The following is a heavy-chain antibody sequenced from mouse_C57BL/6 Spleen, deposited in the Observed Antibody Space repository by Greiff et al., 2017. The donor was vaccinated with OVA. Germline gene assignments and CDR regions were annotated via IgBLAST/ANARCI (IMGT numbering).Heavy chain of an antibody. D-gene: IGHD2-12*01. J-gene: IGHJ2*01. CDR3: ARRAYYSNLDY. V-gene: IGHV1-81*01. Sequence: QVQLQQSGAELARPGASVKLSCKDSGYTFTSYGISWVKQRTGQGLEWIGEIYPRSGNTYYNEKFKGKATLTADKSSSTAYMELRSLTSEDSAVYFCARRAYYSNLDYWGQGTTLTVSS. CDR1: GYTFTSYG. CDR2: IYPRSGNT.